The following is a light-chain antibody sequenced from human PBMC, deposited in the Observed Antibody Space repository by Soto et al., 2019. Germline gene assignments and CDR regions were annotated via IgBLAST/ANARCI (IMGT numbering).Light chain of an antibody. CDR2: DAS. Sequence: DIQMTQSPSSLSASVGDRVTITCQASQDISNYLNWYQQKPGKAPKLVISDASNLETGAPSRFSGSRSGTDFTSTISSLQPEDIGTYFCQQYDYLPLSFGPGTTVEI. CDR1: QDISNY. V-gene: IGKV1-33*01. J-gene: IGKJ3*01. CDR3: QQYDYLPLS.